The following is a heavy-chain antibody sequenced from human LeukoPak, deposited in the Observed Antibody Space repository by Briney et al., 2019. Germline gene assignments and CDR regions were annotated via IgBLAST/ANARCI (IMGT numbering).Heavy chain of an antibody. Sequence: SETLSLTSTVSGGSISGHYWSWIPERPGEGVERIGYIYYSGGTNYTNYNPSLKSRVTISVDTSKNQFPLKLSSVTAADTAVYYCARDPIVSVGDWYFDLWGRGTLVTVSS. CDR3: ARDPIVSVGDWYFDL. CDR1: GGSISGHY. CDR2: IYYSGGT. D-gene: IGHD3-16*01. V-gene: IGHV4-59*11. J-gene: IGHJ2*01.